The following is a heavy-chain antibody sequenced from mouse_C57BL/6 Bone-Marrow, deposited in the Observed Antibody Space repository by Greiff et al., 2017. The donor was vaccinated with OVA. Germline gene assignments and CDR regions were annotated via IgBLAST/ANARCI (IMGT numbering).Heavy chain of an antibody. D-gene: IGHD1-1*01. J-gene: IGHJ2*01. CDR3: ARDRAITTVVATDFDY. Sequence: EVQLVESGGGLVKPGGSLKLSCAASGFTFSSYAMSWVRQTPDKRLEWVATISDGGSYTYYPDNVKGRFTISRDNAKNNPYLQMSHLKSEDTAMYYCARDRAITTVVATDFDYWGQGTTLTVSS. V-gene: IGHV5-4*01. CDR1: GFTFSSYA. CDR2: ISDGGSYT.